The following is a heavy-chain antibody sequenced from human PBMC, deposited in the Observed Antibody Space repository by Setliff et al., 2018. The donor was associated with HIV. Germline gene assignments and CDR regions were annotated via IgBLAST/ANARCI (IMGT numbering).Heavy chain of an antibody. V-gene: IGHV4-4*02. CDR2: IYHSGST. CDR3: AKDQVRFPGPYKWTYFFDY. CDR1: GGSISSSNW. Sequence: SETLSLTCAVSGGSISSSNWWSWVRQPPGKGLEWIGEIYHSGSTNYNPSLKSRFTISVDTAKNHFSLRLKSVTAADTAVYYCAKDQVRFPGPYKWTYFFDYWGQGTLVTVSS. J-gene: IGHJ4*02. D-gene: IGHD1-20*01.